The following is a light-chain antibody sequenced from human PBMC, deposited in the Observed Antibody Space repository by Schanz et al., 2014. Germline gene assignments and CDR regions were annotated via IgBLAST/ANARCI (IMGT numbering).Light chain of an antibody. CDR3: QQRSNWWT. CDR1: QIVSND. CDR2: GAS. J-gene: IGKJ1*01. Sequence: EVVLTQSPATLSLSPGERATLSCRASQIVSNDFAWYQQKPGQAPRLLIYGASRRATGIPDRFSGSGSGTDFTLTISSLEPEDFAVYYCQQRSNWWTFGQGTKVEIK. V-gene: IGKV3-11*01.